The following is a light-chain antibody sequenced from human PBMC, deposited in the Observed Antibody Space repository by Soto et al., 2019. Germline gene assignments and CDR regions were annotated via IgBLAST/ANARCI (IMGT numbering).Light chain of an antibody. CDR2: EVS. Sequence: QSALTQPASVSGSPVQSITISCTGTSSDVGGYNYVSWYQQHPGKDPKLMIYEVSNRPSGVSNRFSGSKSGNTASLTISGLQAEDEADYYCSSYTSSSIDYVFGTGTQLTVL. CDR3: SSYTSSSIDYV. V-gene: IGLV2-14*01. CDR1: SSDVGGYNY. J-gene: IGLJ1*01.